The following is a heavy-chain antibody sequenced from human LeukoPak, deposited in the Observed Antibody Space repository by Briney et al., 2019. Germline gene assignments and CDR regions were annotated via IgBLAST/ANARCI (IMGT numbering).Heavy chain of an antibody. J-gene: IGHJ1*01. CDR1: GGSISSSSYS. CDR2: IYYSGST. CDR3: ARLRVGAPPIFQH. V-gene: IGHV4-39*01. D-gene: IGHD1-26*01. Sequence: SETLSLTCTVSGGSISSSSYSWGWIRQPPGKGLEWIVSIYYSGSTYYNPSLKSRVTISVYTSKNQFSLKLSSVTAADTAVYYCARLRVGAPPIFQHWGQGTLVTVSS.